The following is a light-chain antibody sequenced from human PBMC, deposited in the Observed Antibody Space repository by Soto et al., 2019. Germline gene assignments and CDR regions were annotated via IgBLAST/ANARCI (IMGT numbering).Light chain of an antibody. CDR1: SGDIGSYNR. V-gene: IGLV2-14*01. Sequence: QSALTQPASVSGSPGQSITISCTGTSGDIGSYNRVPWYQQHPGNAPKLIIYEVTDRPSGVSNRFSGSKSGNTASLTISGLQAEDEAEYYCSSYTNINKRACVFGTGTKV. CDR3: SSYTNINKRACV. CDR2: EVT. J-gene: IGLJ1*01.